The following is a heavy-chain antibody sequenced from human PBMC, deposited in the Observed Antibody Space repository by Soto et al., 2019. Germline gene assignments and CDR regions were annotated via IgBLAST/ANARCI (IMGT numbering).Heavy chain of an antibody. Sequence: XSVKVSCNASGYTFTGYYMHLVRQAPGQGLEWMGWINPNSGGTNYAQKFQGWVTMTRDTSISTAYMELSRLRSDDTAVYYCARWAYCGGDCYWVSYGMDVWGQGTTVTVSS. J-gene: IGHJ6*02. D-gene: IGHD2-21*02. CDR3: ARWAYCGGDCYWVSYGMDV. V-gene: IGHV1-2*04. CDR2: INPNSGGT. CDR1: GYTFTGYY.